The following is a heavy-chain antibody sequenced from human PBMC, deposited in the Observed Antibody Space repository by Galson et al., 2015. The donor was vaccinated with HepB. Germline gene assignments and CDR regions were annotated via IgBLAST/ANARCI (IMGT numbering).Heavy chain of an antibody. D-gene: IGHD1-26*01. J-gene: IGHJ5*02. CDR2: IIPIFGTA. CDR3: ARRIVGATKGWFDP. Sequence: SVKVSCKASGGTFSSYAISWVRQAPGQGLEWMGGIIPIFGTANYAQKFQGRVTITADESTSTAYMELSSLRSEDTAVYYCARRIVGATKGWFDPWGQGTLVTVSS. CDR1: GGTFSSYA. V-gene: IGHV1-69*13.